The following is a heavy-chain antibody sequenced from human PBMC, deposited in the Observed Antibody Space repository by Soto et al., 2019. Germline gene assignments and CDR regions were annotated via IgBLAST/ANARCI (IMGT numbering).Heavy chain of an antibody. CDR2: IYYSGST. CDR3: ARSGYSGYDLNPYYYYGMDV. J-gene: IGHJ6*02. Sequence: SETLSLTCTVSGGSISSYYWSWIRQPPGKGLEWIGYIYYSGSTNYNPSLKSRVTISVDTSKNQFSLKLSSVTAADTAVYYCARSGYSGYDLNPYYYYGMDVWGQGTTVTV. V-gene: IGHV4-59*01. D-gene: IGHD5-12*01. CDR1: GGSISSYY.